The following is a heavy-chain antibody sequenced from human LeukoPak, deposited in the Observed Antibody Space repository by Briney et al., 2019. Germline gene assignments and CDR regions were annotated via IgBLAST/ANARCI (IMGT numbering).Heavy chain of an antibody. Sequence: SVKVSCKASGGTFSSYAISWVRQAPGQGLEWMGGIIPIFGTANYAQKLQGRVTITADEATSTAYMELSSLRSEDTAVYYCARGPSGGPRGDWGQGTLVTVSS. CDR2: IIPIFGTA. J-gene: IGHJ4*02. CDR3: ARGPSGGPRGD. V-gene: IGHV1-69*13. D-gene: IGHD2-15*01. CDR1: GGTFSSYA.